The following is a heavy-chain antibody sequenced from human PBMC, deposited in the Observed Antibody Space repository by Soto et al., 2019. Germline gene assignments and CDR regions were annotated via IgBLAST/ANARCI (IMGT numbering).Heavy chain of an antibody. CDR3: ARGRPNILTAWGGFDY. J-gene: IGHJ4*02. CDR2: VIPIFGTA. D-gene: IGHD3-9*01. Sequence: QVQLVQSGAEVKKPGSSVKVSCKASGGTFSSYAISWVRQAPGQGLEWMGGVIPIFGTANYAQKFQGRVTITADKSTSTAYMELSSLRSEDTAVYYCARGRPNILTAWGGFDYWGQGTLVTVSS. CDR1: GGTFSSYA. V-gene: IGHV1-69*06.